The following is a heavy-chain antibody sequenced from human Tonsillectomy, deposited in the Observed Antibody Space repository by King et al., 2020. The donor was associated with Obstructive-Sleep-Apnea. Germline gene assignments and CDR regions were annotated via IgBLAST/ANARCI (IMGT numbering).Heavy chain of an antibody. CDR1: GFTFSSYA. V-gene: IGHV3-64*01. J-gene: IGHJ3*02. CDR3: ARSXDIXXIVVXWGAFDI. Sequence: QLVQSGGGLVQPGGSLRLSCAASGFTFSSYAMHWVRQAPGKGLEYVSAISSNGGSTYSANSVKDRFTISRDNSKNQLFLQMGSLRAEDMAVYCCARSXDIXXIVVXWGAFDIWGQGTMVTVSS. D-gene: IGHD3-22*01. CDR2: ISSNGGST.